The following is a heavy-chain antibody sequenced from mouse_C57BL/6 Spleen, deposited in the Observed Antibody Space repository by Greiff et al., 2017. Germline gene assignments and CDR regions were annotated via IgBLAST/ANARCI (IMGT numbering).Heavy chain of an antibody. CDR2: ISDGGSYT. CDR1: GFTFSSYA. Sequence: EVKLVESGGGLVKPGGSLKLSCAASGFTFSSYAMSWVRQTPEKRLEWVATISDGGSYTYYPDNVKGRFTISRDNAKNNLYLQMSHLNSEDTAMYYCARDPDYDDYYAMDYWGQGTSVTVSS. J-gene: IGHJ4*01. D-gene: IGHD2-4*01. V-gene: IGHV5-4*01. CDR3: ARDPDYDDYYAMDY.